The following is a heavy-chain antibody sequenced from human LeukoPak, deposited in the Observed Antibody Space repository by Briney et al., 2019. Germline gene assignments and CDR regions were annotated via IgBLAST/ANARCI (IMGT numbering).Heavy chain of an antibody. CDR3: ARDHNWGPDY. CDR2: INPSSGGT. J-gene: IGHJ4*02. CDR1: GYTFTGYY. V-gene: IGHV1-2*02. D-gene: IGHD7-27*01. Sequence: ASVKVSCKASGYTFTGYYMHWVRQAPGQGLEWMGWINPSSGGTYYAQKFQGRVTMTRDTSISTAYMELSRLTSDDTAVYYCARDHNWGPDYWGQGTLVSVSS.